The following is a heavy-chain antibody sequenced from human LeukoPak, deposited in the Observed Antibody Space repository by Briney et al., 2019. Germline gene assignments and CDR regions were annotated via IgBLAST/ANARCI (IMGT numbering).Heavy chain of an antibody. CDR1: GGSISSGSYY. CDR3: ARGGWSPLDY. J-gene: IGHJ4*02. V-gene: IGHV4-61*01. D-gene: IGHD6-19*01. CDR2: IYYSGST. Sequence: SETLSLTCTVSGGSISSGSYYWSWIRQPPGKGLEWIGYIYYSGSTNYNPSLKSRVTISVDTSKNQFSLKLSSVTAADTAVYYCARGGWSPLDYWGQGTLVTVSS.